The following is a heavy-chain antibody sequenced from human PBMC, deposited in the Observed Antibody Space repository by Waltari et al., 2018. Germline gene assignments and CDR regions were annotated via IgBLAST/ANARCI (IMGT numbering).Heavy chain of an antibody. CDR1: GFTVSSNY. Sequence: EVQLVESGGGLIQPGGSLRLSCAASGFTVSSNYMSWVRQAPGQGLEWFSVIDSVGSTYYADAVKDRCTSSRDNSKDTLYLQMTSLSAEDTAVYYCARGGGEACDIWGQGTMVTVSS. CDR2: IDSVGST. J-gene: IGHJ3*02. V-gene: IGHV3-53*01. CDR3: ARGGGEACDI.